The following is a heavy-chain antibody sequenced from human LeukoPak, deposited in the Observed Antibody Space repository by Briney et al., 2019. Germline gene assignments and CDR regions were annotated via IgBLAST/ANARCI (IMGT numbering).Heavy chain of an antibody. CDR2: IIPIFGTA. D-gene: IGHD3-22*01. CDR3: ARVRYYYDSSGYYDFDY. CDR1: RGTFSSYA. J-gene: IGHJ4*02. V-gene: IGHV1-69*13. Sequence: VKVSCKASRGTFSSYAISWVRQAPGQGLEWMGGIIPIFGTANYAQKFQGRVTITADESTSTAYMELSSLRSEDTAVYYCARVRYYYDSSGYYDFDYWGQGTLVTVSS.